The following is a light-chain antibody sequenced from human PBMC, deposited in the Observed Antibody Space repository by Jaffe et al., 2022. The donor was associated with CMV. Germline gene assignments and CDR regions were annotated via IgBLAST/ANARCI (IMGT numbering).Light chain of an antibody. J-gene: IGKJ2*01. V-gene: IGKV3-20*01. Sequence: EIVLTQSPGTLSLSPGERATLSCRASQSVSSGSLAWYQQKPGQSPRLLIYGASTRATDIPDRFSGSGSGTDFTLTISRLETEDFAVFFCQQYDTSPNTFGQGTKLEIK. CDR1: QSVSSGS. CDR3: QQYDTSPNT. CDR2: GAS.